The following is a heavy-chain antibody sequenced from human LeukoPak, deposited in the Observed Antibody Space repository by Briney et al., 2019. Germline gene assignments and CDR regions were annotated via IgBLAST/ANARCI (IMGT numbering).Heavy chain of an antibody. CDR2: ISSSTSYI. CDR1: GLTFSTYS. D-gene: IGHD3-16*01. J-gene: IGHJ4*02. CDR3: ARSSFPYYFDY. Sequence: GGSLRLSCAASGLTFSTYSMNWVRQAPGKGLEWVSSISSSTSYIYYADSLKGRFTISRDNAKNSLYLQMNSVRAEDTAVYYCARSSFPYYFDYWGQGTLVTVSS. V-gene: IGHV3-21*01.